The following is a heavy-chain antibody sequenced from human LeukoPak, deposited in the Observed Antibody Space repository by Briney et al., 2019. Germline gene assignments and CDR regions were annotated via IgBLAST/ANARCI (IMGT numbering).Heavy chain of an antibody. V-gene: IGHV4-39*02. J-gene: IGHJ4*02. D-gene: IGHD5-12*01. CDR2: IYYSGST. CDR3: ARDGPAGGYGIDY. Sequence: SETLSLTRTVSGGSISSSSYYWGWIRQPPGKGLEWIGSIYYSGSTYYNPSLKSRVTISVDTSKNQFSLKLSSVTAADTAVYYCARDGPAGGYGIDYWGQGTLVTVSS. CDR1: GGSISSSSYY.